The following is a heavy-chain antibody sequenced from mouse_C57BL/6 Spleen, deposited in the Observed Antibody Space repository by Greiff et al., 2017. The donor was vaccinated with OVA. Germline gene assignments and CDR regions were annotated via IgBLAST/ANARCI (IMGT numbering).Heavy chain of an antibody. CDR2: IDPSDSYT. CDR3: ARNYGSSCFDY. Sequence: QVQLQQPGAELVKPGASVKLSCKASGYTFTSYWMQWVKQRPGQGLEWIGEIDPSDSYTNYNQKFKGKATLTVDTSSSTAYMQLSSLTSEDSAVYYCARNYGSSCFDYWGQGTTLTVSS. J-gene: IGHJ2*01. D-gene: IGHD1-1*01. CDR1: GYTFTSYW. V-gene: IGHV1-50*01.